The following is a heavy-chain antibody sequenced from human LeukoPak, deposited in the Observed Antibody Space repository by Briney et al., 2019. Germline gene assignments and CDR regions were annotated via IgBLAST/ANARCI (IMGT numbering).Heavy chain of an antibody. D-gene: IGHD2/OR15-2a*01. Sequence: PSETLSLTCTVSGGSISSYYWGWIRQPPGKGLEWIAYISDIGSINYNPSLKSRVTISLDTSKNQFSLKLSSATAADTAVYYCAGHHPRNTVDFWGQGTLVTVSS. CDR1: GGSISSYY. CDR3: AGHHPRNTVDF. V-gene: IGHV4-59*08. CDR2: ISDIGSI. J-gene: IGHJ4*02.